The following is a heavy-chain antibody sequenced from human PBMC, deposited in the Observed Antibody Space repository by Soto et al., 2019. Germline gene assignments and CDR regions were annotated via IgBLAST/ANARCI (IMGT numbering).Heavy chain of an antibody. D-gene: IGHD5-12*01. V-gene: IGHV2-5*02. CDR3: ARFNSGGLIRRPADAFDF. Sequence: QITLKESGPTLVKPTQTLTLTCTFSGFSLTTSGEGVGWIRQPPGKALEWLALIYWDDDKRYSPTLKTRVTITKDTSKNQVGLTMTNVHPVDTATYYCARFNSGGLIRRPADAFDFWGQGTMVTVSS. CDR1: GFSLTTSGEG. CDR2: IYWDDDK. J-gene: IGHJ3*01.